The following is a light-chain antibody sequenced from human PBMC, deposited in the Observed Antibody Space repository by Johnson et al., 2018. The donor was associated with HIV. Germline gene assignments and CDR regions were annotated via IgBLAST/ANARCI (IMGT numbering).Light chain of an antibody. V-gene: IGLV1-51*02. CDR1: RSNIGNNY. CDR3: GTWDNSLSAPYV. J-gene: IGLJ1*01. Sequence: QSVLTQPPSVSAAPGQKVTISCSGSRSNIGNNYVSWYQQLPGTAPKLLIYENNKRPSGIPDRFSGSKSGTSATMGITGLQTGDEADYYCGTWDNSLSAPYVVGTGTKVTVL. CDR2: ENN.